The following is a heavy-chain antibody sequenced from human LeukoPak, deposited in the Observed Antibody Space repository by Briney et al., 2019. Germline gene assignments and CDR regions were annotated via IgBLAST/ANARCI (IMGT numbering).Heavy chain of an antibody. Sequence: SVKVSCKASGGTLSSYAISWVRQAPGQGLEWMGRIIPILGIANYAQKFQGRVTITADKSTSTAYMELSSLRSEDTAVYYCARGDSTVTPFDYWGQGTLVTVSS. J-gene: IGHJ4*02. CDR1: GGTLSSYA. CDR3: ARGDSTVTPFDY. D-gene: IGHD4-17*01. CDR2: IIPILGIA. V-gene: IGHV1-69*04.